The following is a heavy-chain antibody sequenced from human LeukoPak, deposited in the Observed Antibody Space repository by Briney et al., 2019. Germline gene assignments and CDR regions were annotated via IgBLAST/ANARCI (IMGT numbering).Heavy chain of an antibody. D-gene: IGHD3-22*01. V-gene: IGHV4-30-2*01. CDR3: ARSNPYSSSPWS. Sequence: SETLSLTCAVSGASISNGAYSWGWIRQPPGKGLEWIGYIYHSGSTYYNLSLKSRVTISVDRSKNQFSLKLCSVTAADTAVYYCARSNPYSSSPWSWGQGTLVTVSS. CDR1: GASISNGAYS. CDR2: IYHSGST. J-gene: IGHJ4*02.